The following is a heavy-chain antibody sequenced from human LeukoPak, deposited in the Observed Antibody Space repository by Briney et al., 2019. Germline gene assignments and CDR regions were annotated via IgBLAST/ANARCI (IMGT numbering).Heavy chain of an antibody. J-gene: IGHJ5*02. V-gene: IGHV1-2*04. D-gene: IGHD4-17*01. Sequence: ASVNVSCKASGYIFTGYYMHWVRQAPGQGLEWMGWINPNSGGTNYAQKFQGWVTMTRDTSISTAYMELSRLRSDDTAVYYCAREGAATVTGRLQDNWFDPWGQGTLVTVSS. CDR1: GYIFTGYY. CDR2: INPNSGGT. CDR3: AREGAATVTGRLQDNWFDP.